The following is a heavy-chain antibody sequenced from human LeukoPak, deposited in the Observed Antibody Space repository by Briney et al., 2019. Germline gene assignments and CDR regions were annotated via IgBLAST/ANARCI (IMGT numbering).Heavy chain of an antibody. V-gene: IGHV3-9*03. CDR3: AKAPLPRVTTGYYFDY. D-gene: IGHD4-17*01. CDR2: ISWNSGSI. J-gene: IGHJ4*02. CDR1: GFTFDDYA. Sequence: GGSLRLSCAASGFTFDDYAMHWVRQAPGKGLEWVSGISWNSGSIGYADSVKGRFTISRDNAKNSLNLQMNSLRAEDMALYYCAKAPLPRVTTGYYFDYWGQGTLVTVSS.